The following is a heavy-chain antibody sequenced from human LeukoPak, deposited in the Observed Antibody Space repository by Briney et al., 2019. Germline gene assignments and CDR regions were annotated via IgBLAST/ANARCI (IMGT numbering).Heavy chain of an antibody. CDR3: ARDQHTYYYGSGSYNWFDP. CDR2: IYDSGTT. J-gene: IGHJ5*02. Sequence: SETLSLTCTVSGGSFGNYYWSWIRQPPGKGLEWIGYIYDSGTTNYNPSLKSRVTISVDTATNQFSLKLSSVTAADTAVYYCARDQHTYYYGSGSYNWFDPWGQGTLVTVSS. V-gene: IGHV4-59*01. CDR1: GGSFGNYY. D-gene: IGHD3-10*01.